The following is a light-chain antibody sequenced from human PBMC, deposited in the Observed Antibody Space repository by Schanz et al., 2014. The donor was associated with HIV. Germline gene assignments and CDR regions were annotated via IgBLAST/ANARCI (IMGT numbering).Light chain of an antibody. CDR2: WAS. J-gene: IGKJ2*01. V-gene: IGKV4-1*01. CDR3: QQYYRAPYT. Sequence: DIVMTQFRDSLTVSLGERATINCESSHNLLHPSSNKNYLAWYQQKPGQPPKLLIYWASTRESGVPDRISGSGSGTEFTLTISSLQAEDVAVYYCQQYYRAPYTFGQGTKVQIK. CDR1: HNLLHPSSNKNY.